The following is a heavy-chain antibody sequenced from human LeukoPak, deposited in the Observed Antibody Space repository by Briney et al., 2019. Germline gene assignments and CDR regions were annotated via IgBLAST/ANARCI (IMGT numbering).Heavy chain of an antibody. J-gene: IGHJ6*02. Sequence: PSETLSLTCAVYGGSFSGYYWSWIRQPPGKGLEWIGYIYYSGSTNYNPSLKSRVTISVDTSKNQFSLKLSSVTAADTAVYYCARVRPTSGHHDYYGMDVWGQGTTVTVSS. CDR3: ARVRPTSGHHDYYGMDV. V-gene: IGHV4-59*01. CDR2: IYYSGST. D-gene: IGHD1-14*01. CDR1: GGSFSGYY.